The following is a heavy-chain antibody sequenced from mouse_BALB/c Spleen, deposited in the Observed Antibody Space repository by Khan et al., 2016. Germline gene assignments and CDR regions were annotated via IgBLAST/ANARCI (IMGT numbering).Heavy chain of an antibody. CDR3: GRSKVRGYFDY. Sequence: QVQLQQDGAELARPGASVKLSCKASGYTFTNYWMQWVKQRPGQGLEWIGAIYPGDGDTRYTQKFKAKATLTADESSSTASMQLSSLASEDSAVYYCGRSKVRGYFDYWGQGTTLTVSS. CDR1: GYTFTNYW. J-gene: IGHJ2*01. D-gene: IGHD2-2*01. CDR2: IYPGDGDT. V-gene: IGHV1-87*01.